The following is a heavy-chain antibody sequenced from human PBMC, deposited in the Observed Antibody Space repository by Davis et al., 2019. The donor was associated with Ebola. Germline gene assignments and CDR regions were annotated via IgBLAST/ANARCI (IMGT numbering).Heavy chain of an antibody. CDR2: IKPDGSEN. Sequence: GGSLRLSCAASGFSFTSHWMSWVRQAPGKGLEWVANIKPDGSENFYVDSVKGRFTISRDNAKNSLHLQMNSLEAEDTAVYYCARGDYYDSNFADAFDIWGQGTMVTVSS. V-gene: IGHV3-7*03. CDR3: ARGDYYDSNFADAFDI. CDR1: GFSFTSHW. J-gene: IGHJ3*02. D-gene: IGHD3-22*01.